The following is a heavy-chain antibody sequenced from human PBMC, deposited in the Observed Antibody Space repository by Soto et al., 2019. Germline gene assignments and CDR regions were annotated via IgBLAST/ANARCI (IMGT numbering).Heavy chain of an antibody. J-gene: IGHJ4*02. CDR3: AKDAGRCLEWFLPFDS. CDR2: ISGSGGST. D-gene: IGHD3-3*01. V-gene: IGHV3-23*01. Sequence: GGSLRLSCAASGFTFSSYAMSWVRQAPGKGLEWVSVISGSGGSTHYVDSVKGRFTISRDNSKNTLYLQMNSLRAEDTAVYYCAKDAGRCLEWFLPFDSWGQGSLVTLSS. CDR1: GFTFSSYA.